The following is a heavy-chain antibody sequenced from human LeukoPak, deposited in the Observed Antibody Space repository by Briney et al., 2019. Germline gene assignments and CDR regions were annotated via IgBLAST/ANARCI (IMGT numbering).Heavy chain of an antibody. CDR2: IIPIFGTA. J-gene: IGHJ6*02. Sequence: GASVKVSCKASGGTFSSYAISWVRQAPGQGLEWMGGIIPIFGTANYAQKFQGRVTITADESTGTAYMELSSLRSEDTAVYYCARGRAIVVVTAIEDYGMDVWGQGTTVTVSS. V-gene: IGHV1-69*13. CDR3: ARGRAIVVVTAIEDYGMDV. D-gene: IGHD2-21*02. CDR1: GGTFSSYA.